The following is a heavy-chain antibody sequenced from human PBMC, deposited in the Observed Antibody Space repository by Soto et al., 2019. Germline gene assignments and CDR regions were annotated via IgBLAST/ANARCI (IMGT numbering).Heavy chain of an antibody. CDR3: ARSQAKLDYYYYGMDV. Sequence: LSLTCTVSGGSISSGGYYWSWIRQHPGKGLEWIGYIYYSGSTYYNPSLKSRVTISVDTSKNQFSLKLSSVTAADTAVYYCARSQAKLDYYYYGMDVWGQGTTVTVSS. CDR1: GGSISSGGYY. D-gene: IGHD6-6*01. CDR2: IYYSGST. V-gene: IGHV4-31*03. J-gene: IGHJ6*02.